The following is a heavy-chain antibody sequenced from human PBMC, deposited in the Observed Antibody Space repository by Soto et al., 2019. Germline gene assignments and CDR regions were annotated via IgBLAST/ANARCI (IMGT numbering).Heavy chain of an antibody. CDR3: AKTQQWGLPLSGGMDV. CDR1: GFTFSTYG. D-gene: IGHD6-19*01. J-gene: IGHJ6*02. Sequence: EVQLLESGGGLVQPRGSLRLSCAASGFTFSTYGMSWVRQAPGKGLEWVSVISGGGGDTYYAGSVKGRFTISRDNSKNTLYLEMNSLRAEDTAVYYRAKTQQWGLPLSGGMDVWGQGTTVTVSS. CDR2: ISGGGGDT. V-gene: IGHV3-23*01.